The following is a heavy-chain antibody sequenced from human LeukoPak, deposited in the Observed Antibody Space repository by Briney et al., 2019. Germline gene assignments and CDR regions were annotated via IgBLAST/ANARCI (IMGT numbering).Heavy chain of an antibody. CDR3: AKMVREFYTISYYFDY. J-gene: IGHJ4*02. Sequence: PGGSLRFSCAVSGFTFSSYAMNWVRQAPGKGLEWVSGISGSGAGTYYADSVKGRFTISRDNSKNTLYLQMNSLRAEDTAVYYCAKMVREFYTISYYFDYWGQGTLVTVSS. CDR2: ISGSGAGT. V-gene: IGHV3-23*01. CDR1: GFTFSSYA. D-gene: IGHD2-8*01.